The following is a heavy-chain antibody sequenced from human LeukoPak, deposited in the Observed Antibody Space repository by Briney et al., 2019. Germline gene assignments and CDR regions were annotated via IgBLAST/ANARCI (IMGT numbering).Heavy chain of an antibody. J-gene: IGHJ6*02. V-gene: IGHV4-39*02. Sequence: PSETLSLTCTVSGGSISSSSYYWGWIRQPPGKGLEWIGSIYYSGSTYYNPSLKSRVTISVDTSKNQFSLKLSSVTAADTAVYYCARDHDYGDYNSYGMDVWGQGTTVTVSS. D-gene: IGHD4-17*01. CDR3: ARDHDYGDYNSYGMDV. CDR1: GGSISSSSYY. CDR2: IYYSGST.